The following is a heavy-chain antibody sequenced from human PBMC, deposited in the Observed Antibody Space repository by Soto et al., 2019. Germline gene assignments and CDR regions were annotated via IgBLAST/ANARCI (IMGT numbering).Heavy chain of an antibody. CDR1: GFTFSSYE. D-gene: IGHD3-10*01. CDR2: ISSSGSTI. Sequence: EVQLVESGGGLVQPGGSLRLSCAASGFTFSSYEMNWVRQAPGKGLEWVSYISSSGSTIYYADSVKGRFTISRDNSKNSLYLQMNSLRTEDTALYYCAKDRGYGGNSGSFDYWGQGTLVTVSS. CDR3: AKDRGYGGNSGSFDY. V-gene: IGHV3-48*03. J-gene: IGHJ4*02.